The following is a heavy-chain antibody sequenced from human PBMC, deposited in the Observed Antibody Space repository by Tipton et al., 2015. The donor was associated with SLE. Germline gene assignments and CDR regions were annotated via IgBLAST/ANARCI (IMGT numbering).Heavy chain of an antibody. V-gene: IGHV3-23*03. Sequence: SLRLSCAASGFIFNDFAMAWVRQAPGKGLEWVSAIFSRSRRSFIADSLKGRFTISRDASENTLYLHMNSLRAEDTAVYSCARVIAAPPYGMDVWGQGTTVTVSS. D-gene: IGHD6-13*01. CDR2: IFSRSRRS. CDR1: GFIFNDFA. J-gene: IGHJ6*02. CDR3: ARVIAAPPYGMDV.